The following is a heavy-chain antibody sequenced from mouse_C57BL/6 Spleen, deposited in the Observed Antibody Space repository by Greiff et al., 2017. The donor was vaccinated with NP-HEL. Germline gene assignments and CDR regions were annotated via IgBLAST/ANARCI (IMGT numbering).Heavy chain of an antibody. D-gene: IGHD1-1*01. CDR1: GFTFSSYA. Sequence: EVQGVESGGGLVKPGGSLKLSCAASGFTFSSYAMPWVRQTPDKRLEWVATISDGGSSTYYPDNVKGRFPISRDNAKNNLYLQMSHLKSEDTTMYYCAREVAYYYPLLDYWGQGTTLTVSS. V-gene: IGHV5-4*01. J-gene: IGHJ2*01. CDR3: AREVAYYYPLLDY. CDR2: ISDGGSST.